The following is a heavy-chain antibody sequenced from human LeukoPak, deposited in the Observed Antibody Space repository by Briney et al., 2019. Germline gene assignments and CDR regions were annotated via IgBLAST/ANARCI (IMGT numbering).Heavy chain of an antibody. D-gene: IGHD5-24*01. J-gene: IGHJ4*02. Sequence: SETLSLTCTVSGVSISSYHWTWIRQPPGEGLEWIGHIYNSGSTNYNPSLRGRVTISLDTSKNQVSLKLNSVTAADTAMYYCARKDGGGWGQGTLVTVSS. CDR2: IYNSGST. V-gene: IGHV4-59*01. CDR1: GVSISSYH. CDR3: ARKDGGG.